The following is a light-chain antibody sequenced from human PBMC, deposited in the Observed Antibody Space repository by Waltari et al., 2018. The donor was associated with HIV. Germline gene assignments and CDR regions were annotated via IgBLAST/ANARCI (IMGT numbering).Light chain of an antibody. V-gene: IGLV3-25*03. Sequence: SSELTHPPAVSVSPGQTAGHTCPEVALPKQDAYWYQQKPGQAPVLVTYKDSERPSGIPGRFSGSSSGTTFTLTISGVQAEDEADYYGQSADSIGTWVFGGGTKLTVL. J-gene: IGLJ3*02. CDR1: ALPKQD. CDR2: KDS. CDR3: QSADSIGTWV.